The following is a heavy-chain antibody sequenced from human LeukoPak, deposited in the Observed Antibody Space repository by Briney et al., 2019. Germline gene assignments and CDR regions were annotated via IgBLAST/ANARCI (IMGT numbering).Heavy chain of an antibody. V-gene: IGHV4-39*01. Sequence: PETLSLTCTVSGGSISSSSYYWGWIRQPPGKGLEWIGSIYYSGSTYYNPSLKSRVTISVDTSKNQFSLKLSSVTAADTAVYYCARVPIDYGGNYYYYYGMDVWGQGTTVTVSS. CDR2: IYYSGST. J-gene: IGHJ6*02. CDR1: GGSISSSSYY. D-gene: IGHD4-23*01. CDR3: ARVPIDYGGNYYYYYGMDV.